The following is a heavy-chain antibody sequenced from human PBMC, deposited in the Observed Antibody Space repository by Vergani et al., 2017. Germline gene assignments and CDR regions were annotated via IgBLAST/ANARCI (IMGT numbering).Heavy chain of an antibody. V-gene: IGHV1-69*01. CDR3: ARARCSSTSCYYYGMDV. CDR2: IIPIFGTA. J-gene: IGHJ6*02. Sequence: QVQLVQSGAEVKKPGSSVKVSCKASGGTFSSYAISWVRQAPGQGLEWMGGIIPIFGTANYAQKFKGRVTITADESTGTAYMELSSLRSEDTAVYYCARARCSSTSCYYYGMDVWGQGTTVTVSS. CDR1: GGTFSSYA. D-gene: IGHD2-2*01.